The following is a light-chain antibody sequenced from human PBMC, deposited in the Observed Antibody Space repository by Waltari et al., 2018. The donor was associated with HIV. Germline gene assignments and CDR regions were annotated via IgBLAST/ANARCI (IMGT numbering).Light chain of an antibody. CDR1: RSNIGAPYD. CDR2: AST. Sequence: QSVLTQRPSVSGAPGQRVTISCSGSRSNIGAPYDVHWYQQLPGVAPKLLIYASTKRPSGVPDRFSGSRSGTSASLAITGLQPEDEAGYYCQSYDSGLSASVFGGGTQLTVL. CDR3: QSYDSGLSASV. V-gene: IGLV1-40*01. J-gene: IGLJ2*01.